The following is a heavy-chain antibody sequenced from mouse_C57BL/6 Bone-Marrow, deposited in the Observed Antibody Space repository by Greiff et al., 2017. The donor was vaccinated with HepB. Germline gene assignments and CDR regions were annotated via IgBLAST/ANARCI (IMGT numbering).Heavy chain of an antibody. Sequence: EVQLQQSGPELVKPGASVKISCKASGYTFTDYYMNWVKQSHGKSLEWIGDINPNNGGTSYNQKFKGKATLTVDKSSSTAYMELRSLTSEDSAVYYCAREGLRGGDFDYWGQGTTLTVSS. V-gene: IGHV1-26*01. CDR1: GYTFTDYY. D-gene: IGHD2-4*01. CDR3: AREGLRGGDFDY. J-gene: IGHJ2*01. CDR2: INPNNGGT.